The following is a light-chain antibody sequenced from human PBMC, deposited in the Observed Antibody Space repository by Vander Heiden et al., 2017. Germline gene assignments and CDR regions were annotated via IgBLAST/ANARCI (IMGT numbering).Light chain of an antibody. CDR3: NSRDSRGNHWV. Sequence: SSELPQDPAVSVALGHTVRIACQGASLRSYYASWFQQKPGQAPVLVIYAKNNRPSGIPDRFSGSSSGNTASLTITGAQAEDEADYYCNSRDSRGNHWVFGGGTKLTVL. V-gene: IGLV3-19*01. J-gene: IGLJ3*02. CDR2: AKN. CDR1: SLRSYY.